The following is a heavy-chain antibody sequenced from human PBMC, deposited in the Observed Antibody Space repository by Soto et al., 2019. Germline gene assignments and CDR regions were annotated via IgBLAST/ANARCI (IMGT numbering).Heavy chain of an antibody. CDR1: GYTFTGYY. D-gene: IGHD3-22*01. CDR2: ISADNGNG. V-gene: IGHV1-18*04. CDR3: ARDSSGSSAYYY. J-gene: IGHJ4*02. Sequence: ASVKVSCKASGYTFTGYYMHWVRQAPGQGLEWMGWISADNGNGNYAQKFQGRVTMTTDTSTSTAYMEMRSLRSDDTAVYYCARDSSGSSAYYYWGQGTLVTVSS.